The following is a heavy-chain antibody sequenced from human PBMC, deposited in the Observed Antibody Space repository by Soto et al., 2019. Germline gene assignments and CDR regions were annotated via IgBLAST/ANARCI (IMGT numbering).Heavy chain of an antibody. CDR2: ISYGGINN. CDR1: GFTFSNFP. J-gene: IGHJ4*02. D-gene: IGHD4-4*01. V-gene: IGHV3-30-3*01. Sequence: QVQLVESGGGVVQPGRSLRLSCAASGFTFSNFPMHWVRQAPGKGLEWVAVISYGGINNYYADSVKGRFTISRDDSKNTVYLQMNGLRPEDPAVYFCARTTVVSGTPDFDYWGQGTLVTVSS. CDR3: ARTTVVSGTPDFDY.